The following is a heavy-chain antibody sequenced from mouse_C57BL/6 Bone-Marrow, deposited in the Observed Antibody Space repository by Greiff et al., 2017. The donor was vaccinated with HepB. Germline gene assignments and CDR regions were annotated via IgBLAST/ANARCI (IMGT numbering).Heavy chain of an antibody. D-gene: IGHD2-5*01. CDR1: GFTFSDYY. CDR3: ASPTYYSNSAFAY. J-gene: IGHJ3*01. V-gene: IGHV5-12*01. Sequence: EVKLEESGGGLVQPGGSLKLSCAASGFTFSDYYMYWVRQTPEKRLEWVAYISNGGGSTYYPDTVKGRFTISRDNAKNTLYLQMSRLKSEDTAMYYCASPTYYSNSAFAYWGQGTLVTVSA. CDR2: ISNGGGST.